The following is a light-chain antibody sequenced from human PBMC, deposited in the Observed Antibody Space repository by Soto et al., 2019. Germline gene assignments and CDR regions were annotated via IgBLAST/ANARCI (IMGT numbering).Light chain of an antibody. Sequence: QSVLTQPPSVSGAPGQRVTISCTGSSSNIGAGYDVHWYQQLPGTAPKLLIYGNSNRPSGVPDRFSGSKSSTSASLAITGLQAEDEADYYCQSYDSSLSAPYVFGTGTKVTVL. CDR2: GNS. CDR1: SSNIGAGYD. J-gene: IGLJ1*01. V-gene: IGLV1-40*01. CDR3: QSYDSSLSAPYV.